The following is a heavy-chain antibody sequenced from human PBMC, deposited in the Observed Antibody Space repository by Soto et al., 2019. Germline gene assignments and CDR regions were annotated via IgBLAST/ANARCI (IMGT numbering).Heavy chain of an antibody. CDR1: GFTFSSYA. J-gene: IGHJ4*02. Sequence: QVQLVESGGGVVQPGRSLRLSCAASGFTFSSYAMHWVRQAPGKGLEWVAVISYDGSNKYYADSVKGRFTISRDNSKNTLYLQMNSLRAEDTAVYYCARGVTYYYDSSGYSPGDYFDYWGQGTLVIVSS. V-gene: IGHV3-30-3*01. CDR2: ISYDGSNK. D-gene: IGHD3-22*01. CDR3: ARGVTYYYDSSGYSPGDYFDY.